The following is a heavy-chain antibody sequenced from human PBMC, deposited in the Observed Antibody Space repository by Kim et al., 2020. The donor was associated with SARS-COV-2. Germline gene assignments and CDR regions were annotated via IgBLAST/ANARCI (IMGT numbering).Heavy chain of an antibody. D-gene: IGHD3-10*01. Sequence: RLSISRDNSKNTLYLQMNSLRAEDTAVYYCAKSGSDYYGSGSYWYNWFDPWGQGTLVTVSS. CDR3: AKSGSDYYGSGSYWYNWFDP. J-gene: IGHJ5*02. V-gene: IGHV3-23*01.